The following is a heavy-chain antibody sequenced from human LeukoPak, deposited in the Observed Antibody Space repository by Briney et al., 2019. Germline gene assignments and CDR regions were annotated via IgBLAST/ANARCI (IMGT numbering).Heavy chain of an antibody. CDR2: TRYDGSNK. D-gene: IGHD6-13*01. Sequence: TGGSLRLSCAASGFTFSSYGMHWVRQAPGKGLEWVAFTRYDGSNKYYADSVMGRFAISRDNSKNTLYLQMNSLRAEDTAVYYCARAEIAAAGTPDYYYYYYMDVWGKGTTVTISS. CDR3: ARAEIAAAGTPDYYYYYYMDV. J-gene: IGHJ6*03. V-gene: IGHV3-30*02. CDR1: GFTFSSYG.